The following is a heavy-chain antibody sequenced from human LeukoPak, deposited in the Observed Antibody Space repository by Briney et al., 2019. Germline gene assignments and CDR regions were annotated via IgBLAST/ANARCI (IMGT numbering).Heavy chain of an antibody. CDR3: AREAAGVAMVRGVLGY. V-gene: IGHV3-7*01. CDR2: IKQDGSEK. CDR1: GFTFSSYW. J-gene: IGHJ4*02. Sequence: GGSLRLSCAASGFTFSSYWMSWVRQAPGKGLEWVANIKQDGSEKYYVDSVKGRFTISRDNAKNSLYLQMNSLRAEDTAVYYCAREAAGVAMVRGVLGYWGQGTLVTVSS. D-gene: IGHD3-10*01.